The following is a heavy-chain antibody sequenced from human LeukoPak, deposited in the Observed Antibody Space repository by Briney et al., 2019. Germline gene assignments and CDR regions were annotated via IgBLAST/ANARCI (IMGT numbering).Heavy chain of an antibody. CDR1: GGSISSSSYY. D-gene: IGHD3-22*01. CDR2: IYYTGST. V-gene: IGHV4-39*01. CDR3: ARTSRATYYYDSSYVDS. Sequence: SETLSPTCTVSGGSISSSSYYWGWIRQPPGKGLEWIGSIYYTGSTYYNPSLKSRVTISVDTSKNQFSLKLSSVTAADTAVYYCARTSRATYYYDSSYVDSWGQGTLVTVSS. J-gene: IGHJ4*02.